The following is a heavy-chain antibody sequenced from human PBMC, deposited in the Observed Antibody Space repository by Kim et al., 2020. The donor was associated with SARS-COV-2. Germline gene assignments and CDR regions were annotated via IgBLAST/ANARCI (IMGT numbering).Heavy chain of an antibody. CDR3: ARDRAILAHYYYMDV. J-gene: IGHJ6*03. D-gene: IGHD2-15*01. V-gene: IGHV3-53*01. CDR1: GFTVSSNY. Sequence: GGSMRLSCAASGFTVSSNYMSWVRQAPGKGLEWVSVIYSGGSTYYADSVKGRFTISRDNSKNTLYLQMNSLRAEDTAVYYCARDRAILAHYYYMDVWGKGTTVTVSS. CDR2: IYSGGST.